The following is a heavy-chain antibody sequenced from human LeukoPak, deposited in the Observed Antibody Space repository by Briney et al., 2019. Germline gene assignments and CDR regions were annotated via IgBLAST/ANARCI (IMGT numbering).Heavy chain of an antibody. CDR2: ISWNSGSI. V-gene: IGHV3-9*01. CDR3: ARGGRITDY. CDR1: GFTFDDYA. D-gene: IGHD3-16*01. Sequence: GRSLRLSCAASGFTFDDYAMYWVRQAPGKGLEWVSGISWNSGSIGYADSVKGRFTISRDNAKNSLYLQMNSLRAEDTALYYCARGGRITDYWGQGTLVTVSS. J-gene: IGHJ4*02.